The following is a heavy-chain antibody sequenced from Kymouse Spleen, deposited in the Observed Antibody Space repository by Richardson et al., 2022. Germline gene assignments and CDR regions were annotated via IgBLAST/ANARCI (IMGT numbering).Heavy chain of an antibody. Sequence: QVQLQQWGAGLLKPSETLSLTCAVYGGSFSGYYWSWIRQPPGKGLEWIGEINHSGSTNYNPSLKSRVTISVDTSKNQFSLKLSSVTAADTAVYYCARGHYSNYVNYYYYGMDVWGQGTTVTVSS. V-gene: IGHV4-34*01. J-gene: IGHJ6*02. D-gene: IGHD4-11,IGHD4-11*01. CDR3: ARGHYSNYVNYYYYGMDV. CDR1: GGSFSGYY. CDR2: INHSGST.